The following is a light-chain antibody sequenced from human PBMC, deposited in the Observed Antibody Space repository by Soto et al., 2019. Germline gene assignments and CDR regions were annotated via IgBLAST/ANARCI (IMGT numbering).Light chain of an antibody. J-gene: IGKJ1*01. Sequence: ETMMTQSPDTLSVSLGERATLSCRASQSLRSSLAWYQQKPGQAPRLLIYDASTRATGIPARFSGSGSGTDFTLTISGPQSEDFAVYYCQQYNNWPQTLGQGTKVDIK. CDR3: QQYNNWPQT. V-gene: IGKV3-15*01. CDR1: QSLRSS. CDR2: DAS.